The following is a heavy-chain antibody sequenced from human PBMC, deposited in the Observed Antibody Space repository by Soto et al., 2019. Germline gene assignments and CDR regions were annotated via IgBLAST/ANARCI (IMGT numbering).Heavy chain of an antibody. CDR2: FYYSGST. CDR1: GGSISSYY. V-gene: IGHV4-59*01. Sequence: PSETLSLTCTVSGGSISSYYWSWIRQPPGKGLEWIGYFYYSGSTNYNPSLKSRVTISVDTSKNQFSLKLSSVTAADTAVYYCERGTLTSYFDYWGQGTLVTVSS. J-gene: IGHJ4*02. CDR3: ERGTLTSYFDY.